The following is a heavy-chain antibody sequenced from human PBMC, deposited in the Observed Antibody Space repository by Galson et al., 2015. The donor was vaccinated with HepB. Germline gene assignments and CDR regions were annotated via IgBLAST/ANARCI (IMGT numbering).Heavy chain of an antibody. CDR3: AGLLDDY. D-gene: IGHD2-15*01. V-gene: IGHV3-7*03. CDR1: GFTFSSYA. CDR2: IKQDGSEK. Sequence: SLRLSCAASGFTFSSYAMSWVRQAPGKGLEWVANIKQDGSEKYYVDSVKGRFTISRDNAKNSLYLQMNSLRAEDTAVYYCAGLLDDYWGQGTLVTVSS. J-gene: IGHJ4*02.